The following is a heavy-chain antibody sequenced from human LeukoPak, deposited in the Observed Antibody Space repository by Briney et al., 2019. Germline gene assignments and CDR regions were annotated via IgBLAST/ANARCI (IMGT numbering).Heavy chain of an antibody. Sequence: GGSLRLSCAASGFTFSSYAMSWVRQAPGKGLEWVSAISGSGGSTYYADSVKGRFTISRDNSKNTLYLQMNSLRAEDTAVYYCAKPPYYGSGSLLYSDYWGQGTLVTVSS. J-gene: IGHJ4*02. CDR1: GFTFSSYA. CDR2: ISGSGGST. V-gene: IGHV3-23*01. D-gene: IGHD3-10*01. CDR3: AKPPYYGSGSLLYSDY.